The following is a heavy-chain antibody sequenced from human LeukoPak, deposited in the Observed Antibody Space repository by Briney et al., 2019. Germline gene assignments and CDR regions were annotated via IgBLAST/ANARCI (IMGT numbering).Heavy chain of an antibody. Sequence: SETLSLICTVSGGPIRNSYWSWVRHSAGTGMQWIGRIHGTLGSTNHNPSLKSRVVMSLDPSSNQFSLRLSAMSAADTATYYCARIFDRDIWGQGTLVTVSP. CDR1: GGPIRNSY. J-gene: IGHJ3*02. D-gene: IGHD3-3*01. CDR3: ARIFDRDI. CDR2: IHGTLGST. V-gene: IGHV4-4*07.